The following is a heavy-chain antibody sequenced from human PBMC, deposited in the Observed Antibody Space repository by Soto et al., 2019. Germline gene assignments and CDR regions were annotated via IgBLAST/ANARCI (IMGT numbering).Heavy chain of an antibody. CDR1: GFTFSSYG. D-gene: IGHD3-16*01. Sequence: SGWSLRLSCAASGFTFSSYGMHWVRQAPGQGLEWVAVIWYDGSNKYYADSVKGRFTISRDNSKNTLYLQMNSLRAEDTAVYYWARDPAFIYVLDVWGQGTTVTVSS. V-gene: IGHV3-33*01. J-gene: IGHJ6*02. CDR2: IWYDGSNK. CDR3: ARDPAFIYVLDV.